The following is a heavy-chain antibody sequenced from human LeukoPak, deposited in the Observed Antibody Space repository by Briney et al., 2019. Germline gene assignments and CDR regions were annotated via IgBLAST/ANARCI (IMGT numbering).Heavy chain of an antibody. J-gene: IGHJ3*02. CDR2: IYTSEST. Sequence: SETPSLTCTVSGGSLSSYYWSWIRQPAGKGLEWIGRIYTSESTNYNPSLKSRVTMSVDTSKNQFSLKLTSVTAADTAVYYCARASDSCSGGSCYPDAFDIWGQGTMVTVSS. CDR1: GGSLSSYY. CDR3: ARASDSCSGGSCYPDAFDI. V-gene: IGHV4-4*07. D-gene: IGHD2-15*01.